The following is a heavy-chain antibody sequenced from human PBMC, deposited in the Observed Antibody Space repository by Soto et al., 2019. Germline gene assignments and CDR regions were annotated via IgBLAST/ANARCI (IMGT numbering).Heavy chain of an antibody. Sequence: GGSLRLSCAASGFTFSGSAMHWVRQASGKGLEWVGRIRSKANNYATTYAASVTGRFSISRDDSKNTAYLQMNSLRTEDTAVYFCTSPSCSGDRCYALDYWGQGTLVTVSS. V-gene: IGHV3-73*01. D-gene: IGHD2-15*01. J-gene: IGHJ4*02. CDR2: IRSKANNYAT. CDR1: GFTFSGSA. CDR3: TSPSCSGDRCYALDY.